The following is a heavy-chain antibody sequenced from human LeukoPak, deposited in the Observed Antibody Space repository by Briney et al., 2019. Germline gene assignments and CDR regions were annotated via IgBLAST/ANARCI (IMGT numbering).Heavy chain of an antibody. CDR1: GFTFTHFG. CDR3: ARDGELPHDGFDI. V-gene: IGHV1-18*01. Sequence: ASVKVSCKASGFTFTHFGISWVRQAPGQGLEWMGWISAYSGKTSYAQKFQGRVIMTTDTSPSTAFMELRSLRSDDTATYYCARDGELPHDGFDIWGQGTMVTVSS. D-gene: IGHD1-7*01. CDR2: ISAYSGKT. J-gene: IGHJ3*02.